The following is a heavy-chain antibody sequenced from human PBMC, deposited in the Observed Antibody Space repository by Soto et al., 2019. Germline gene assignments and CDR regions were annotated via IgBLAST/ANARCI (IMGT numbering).Heavy chain of an antibody. CDR1: GFTFSSYD. CDR2: ISYDGSNK. Sequence: HVQLVGSGGAVVQPGRSLRLSCAASGFTFSSYDMHWVRQAPGKGLEWVAVISYDGSNKYYADSVKGRFTISRDNSKNTLYLQMNSLRTEDTAVYYCATKIVAATSDYWGQGTLVTVSS. V-gene: IGHV3-30*03. CDR3: ATKIVAATSDY. D-gene: IGHD2-15*01. J-gene: IGHJ4*02.